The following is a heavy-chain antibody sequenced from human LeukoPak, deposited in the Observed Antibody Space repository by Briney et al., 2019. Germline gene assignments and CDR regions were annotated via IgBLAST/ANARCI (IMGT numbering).Heavy chain of an antibody. Sequence: GGSLRLSCAASGFTFSSYGMHWVRQAPGKGLEWVAVIWYDGSNKYYADSVKGRFTISRDNSENTLYLQMNSLRAEDTAVYYCARDSDTLYDYVWGTVDYWGQGTLVTVSS. CDR1: GFTFSSYG. J-gene: IGHJ4*02. V-gene: IGHV3-33*01. D-gene: IGHD3-16*01. CDR3: ARDSDTLYDYVWGTVDY. CDR2: IWYDGSNK.